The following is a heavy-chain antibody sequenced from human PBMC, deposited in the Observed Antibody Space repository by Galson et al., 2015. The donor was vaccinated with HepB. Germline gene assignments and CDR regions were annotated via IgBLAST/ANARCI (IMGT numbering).Heavy chain of an antibody. J-gene: IGHJ4*02. CDR3: ARDPRPYRLGIVVTYFDY. V-gene: IGHV3-30*03. CDR1: GFTFSRYS. D-gene: IGHD2-2*03. CDR2: ISYDGSNK. Sequence: SLRLSCAASGFTFSRYSMNWVRQAPGKGLEWVAVISYDGSNKYYADSVKGRFTISRDNSKIMLYLQMNSLRAEDTAVYYCARDPRPYRLGIVVTYFDYWGQGTLVTVSS.